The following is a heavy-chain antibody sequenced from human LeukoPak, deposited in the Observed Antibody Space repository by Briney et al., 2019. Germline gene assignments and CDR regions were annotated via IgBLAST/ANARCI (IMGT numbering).Heavy chain of an antibody. CDR1: GYAFTGYY. Sequence: ASVKVPCKASGYAFTGYYMHWVRQAPGQGLEWMGRINPNSGGTNYAQKFQGRVTMTRDTSISTAYMELSRLRSDDTAVYYCARGSYCGGDCYSPDYWGQGTLVTVSS. CDR3: ARGSYCGGDCYSPDY. J-gene: IGHJ4*02. V-gene: IGHV1-2*06. CDR2: INPNSGGT. D-gene: IGHD2-21*02.